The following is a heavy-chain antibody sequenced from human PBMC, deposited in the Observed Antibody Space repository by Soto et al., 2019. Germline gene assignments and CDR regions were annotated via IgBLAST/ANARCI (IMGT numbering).Heavy chain of an antibody. CDR1: RYTFSSYG. CDR3: ARDAGSTSNWFDP. D-gene: IGHD2-2*01. CDR2: ISAYNGNT. J-gene: IGHJ5*02. Sequence: QVQLVQSGAEVKKPGASVKVPCKAFRYTFSSYGLSWVRQAPGQGLEWMGWISAYNGNTNYAQKLQGRVTMTTDTSTSQAYMELRSLRSDDPAVYYCARDAGSTSNWFDPWGQGTLVTVSS. V-gene: IGHV1-18*04.